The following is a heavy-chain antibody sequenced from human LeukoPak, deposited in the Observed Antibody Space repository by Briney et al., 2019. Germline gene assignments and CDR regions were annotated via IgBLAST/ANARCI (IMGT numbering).Heavy chain of an antibody. CDR2: ISGSGGDT. D-gene: IGHD5-12*01. Sequence: GGSLRRSCAASGFTFSSYAMSWVRQAPGKGLEWVSAISGSGGDTYYADSVKGRFTISRDNSKNTLYLQMNSLRAEDTAVYYCAKSLIGSGYGWAPFDYWGQGTLVTVSS. J-gene: IGHJ4*02. CDR1: GFTFSSYA. CDR3: AKSLIGSGYGWAPFDY. V-gene: IGHV3-23*01.